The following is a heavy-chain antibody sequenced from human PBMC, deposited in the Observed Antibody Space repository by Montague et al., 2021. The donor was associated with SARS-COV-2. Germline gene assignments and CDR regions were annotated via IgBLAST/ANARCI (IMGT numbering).Heavy chain of an antibody. CDR1: GFTFSSIS. CDR3: ARFETSKFYSSGMDV. J-gene: IGHJ6*02. Sequence: SLRLSCAASGFTFSSISMNWVRQAPGKRLEWVSSISSESAYIVYAESVRGRFTISRDNAQNLLYLQMNGLRAEDTAVYHCARFETSKFYSSGMDVWGQGTTVTVSS. CDR2: ISSESAYI. D-gene: IGHD2-15*01. V-gene: IGHV3-21*04.